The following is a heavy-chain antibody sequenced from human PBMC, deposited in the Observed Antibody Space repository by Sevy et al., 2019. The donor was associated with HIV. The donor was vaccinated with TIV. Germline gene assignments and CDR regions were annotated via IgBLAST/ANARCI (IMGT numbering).Heavy chain of an antibody. CDR2: IKRAGSEK. J-gene: IGHJ6*02. CDR3: ARDCSSTTCLWGLDV. V-gene: IGHV3-7*03. CDR1: RFTFSNYW. D-gene: IGHD2-2*01. Sequence: GGSLRLSCAASRFTFSNYWMSWVRQAPGKGLEWVANIKRAGSEKYYVDSVKGRFTISRDNAKSSLYLQMNGLRGEDTALYYCARDCSSTTCLWGLDVWGQGTTVTVSS.